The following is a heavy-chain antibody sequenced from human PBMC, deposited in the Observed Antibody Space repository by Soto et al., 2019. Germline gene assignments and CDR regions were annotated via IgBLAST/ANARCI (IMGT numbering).Heavy chain of an antibody. CDR2: IQSGGTT. D-gene: IGHD2-15*01. CDR3: TRDDVHCSGGRCYGVPMDV. Sequence: EVQLVESGGGLVQPGGSLRLPWEAAGLTVSGKNMRWFPKAPGKGREWVPLIQSGGTTYYAGPVKGRFTISRDNSENTLFLQMNSLRVEDTAVYYCTRDDVHCSGGRCYGVPMDVWGKGTTVTVSA. J-gene: IGHJ6*04. V-gene: IGHV3-66*01. CDR1: GLTVSGKN.